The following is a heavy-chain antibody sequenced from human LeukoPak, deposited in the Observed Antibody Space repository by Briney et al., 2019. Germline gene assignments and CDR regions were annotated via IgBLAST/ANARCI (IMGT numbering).Heavy chain of an antibody. CDR2: ISYDGSNK. CDR1: GFTFSSYA. Sequence: GGSLRLSCAASGFTFSSYAMHWVRQAPGKGLEWVAVISYDGSNKYYADSVKGRFTISRDNSKNTLYLQMNSLRAEDTAVYYCVRSMGTTVHFDYWGQGTLVTVSS. D-gene: IGHD1-1*01. J-gene: IGHJ4*02. CDR3: VRSMGTTVHFDY. V-gene: IGHV3-30-3*02.